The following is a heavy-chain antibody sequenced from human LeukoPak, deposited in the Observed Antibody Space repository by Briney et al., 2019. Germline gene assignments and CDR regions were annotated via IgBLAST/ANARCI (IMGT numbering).Heavy chain of an antibody. CDR1: GGSFSGYY. D-gene: IGHD6-19*01. CDR2: INHSGST. V-gene: IGHV4-34*01. CDR3: ARGWSGAYSSGSLFDY. J-gene: IGHJ4*02. Sequence: SETLSLTCAVYGGSFSGYYWSWIRQPPGKGLEWIGEINHSGSTNYNPSLKSRVTISVDTSKNQFSLKLSSVTAADTAVYYCARGWSGAYSSGSLFDYWGQGTLVTVSS.